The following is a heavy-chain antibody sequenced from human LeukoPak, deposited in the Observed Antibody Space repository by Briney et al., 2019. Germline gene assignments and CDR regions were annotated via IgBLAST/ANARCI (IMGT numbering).Heavy chain of an antibody. V-gene: IGHV3-30*04. CDR1: GFTFSSYA. CDR2: ISYDGSNK. Sequence: PGGSLRLSCAASGFTFSSYAMHWVRQAPGKGLEWVAVISYDGSNKYYADSVKGRFTISRDNSKNTLYLQMNSLRAEDTAVYYCARDPYSGNHGSYYYYYMDVWGKGTTVTISS. D-gene: IGHD5-12*01. CDR3: ARDPYSGNHGSYYYYYMDV. J-gene: IGHJ6*03.